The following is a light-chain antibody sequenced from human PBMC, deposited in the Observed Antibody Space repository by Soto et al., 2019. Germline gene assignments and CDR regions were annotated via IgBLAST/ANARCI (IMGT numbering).Light chain of an antibody. CDR3: YSYAGSYAFGWV. Sequence: QPVLTQPRSVSGSPGQSVTISCTGTSSDVGGYNYVSWYQQHPGKAPKLMIYDVSKRPSGVPDRFSGSKSGNTASLTISGLQAEDEADYYCYSYAGSYAFGWVFGGGTKLTVL. J-gene: IGLJ3*02. V-gene: IGLV2-11*01. CDR2: DVS. CDR1: SSDVGGYNY.